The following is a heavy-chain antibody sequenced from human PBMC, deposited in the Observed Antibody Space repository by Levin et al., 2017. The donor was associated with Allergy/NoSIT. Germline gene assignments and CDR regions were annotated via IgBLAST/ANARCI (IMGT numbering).Heavy chain of an antibody. V-gene: IGHV1-24*01. CDR3: AISKEANDLWSTWSEL. J-gene: IGHJ4*02. CDR1: GLTLTELS. Sequence: PGESLKISCTVSGLTLTELSIHWVRQAPGKGLEWMGGLDPKDGETIYAQKFQGRVTMTDDTSTDTVYMDLSSLRDDDTAVYYCAISKEANDLWSTWSELWGQGTLVTVSA. D-gene: IGHD3-3*01. CDR2: LDPKDGET.